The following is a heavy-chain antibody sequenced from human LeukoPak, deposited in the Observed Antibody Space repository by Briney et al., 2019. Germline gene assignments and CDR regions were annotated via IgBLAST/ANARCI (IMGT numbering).Heavy chain of an antibody. D-gene: IGHD2-15*01. CDR3: ARAEGVAAEFDY. CDR2: IYYSGST. Sequence: SETLSHTCTVSGGSISSGDYYWSWIRQPPGKGLEWIGYIYYSGSTYYNPSLKSRVTISVDTSKNQFSLKLSSVTAADTAVYYCARAEGVAAEFDYWGQGTLVTVSS. CDR1: GGSISSGDYY. J-gene: IGHJ4*02. V-gene: IGHV4-30-4*01.